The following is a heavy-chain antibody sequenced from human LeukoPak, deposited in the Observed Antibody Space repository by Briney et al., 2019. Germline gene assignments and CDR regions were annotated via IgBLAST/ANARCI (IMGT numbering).Heavy chain of an antibody. J-gene: IGHJ4*01. CDR1: GYTLTSHG. CDR2: ISAYNGNT. CDR3: ARDLTYSSGWTGGY. V-gene: IGHV1-18*01. D-gene: IGHD6-19*01. Sequence: ASVKVSCKASGYTLTSHGISWVRQAPGQGLEWMGWISAYNGNTNYAQKLQGRVTMTTDTSTSTAYMELRSLRSDDTAVYYCARDLTYSSGWTGGYWGQGTLVTVSS.